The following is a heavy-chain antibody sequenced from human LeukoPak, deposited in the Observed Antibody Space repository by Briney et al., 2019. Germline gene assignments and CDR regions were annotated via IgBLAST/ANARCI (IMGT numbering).Heavy chain of an antibody. Sequence: GGSLRLSCAASGFTFSSYAMSWVRQAPEKGLEWVSAISGSGGTIYYADSVKGRFTISRDNSKNTLYLQMNSLRAEDTAVYYCAKDRKYFDLWGRGTLVTVSS. V-gene: IGHV3-23*01. CDR1: GFTFSSYA. D-gene: IGHD1-14*01. CDR2: ISGSGGTI. J-gene: IGHJ2*01. CDR3: AKDRKYFDL.